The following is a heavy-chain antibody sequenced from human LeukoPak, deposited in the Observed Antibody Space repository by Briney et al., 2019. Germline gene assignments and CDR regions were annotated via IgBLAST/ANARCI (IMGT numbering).Heavy chain of an antibody. Sequence: GGSLRLSCAASGFTFSSYWMHWVRQVPGKGLVWVSRIHGDGTITNYEDSVKGRFTISRDNARNTLYLLMHSLRAEDTAIYYCARNFVGSITSDFDSWGQGTQVTVSS. CDR1: GFTFSSYW. CDR3: ARNFVGSITSDFDS. D-gene: IGHD1-26*01. CDR2: IHGDGTIT. J-gene: IGHJ4*02. V-gene: IGHV3-74*01.